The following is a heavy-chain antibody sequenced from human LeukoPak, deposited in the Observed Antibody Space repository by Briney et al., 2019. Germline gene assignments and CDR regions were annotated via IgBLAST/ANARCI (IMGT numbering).Heavy chain of an antibody. D-gene: IGHD5-24*01. Sequence: GGSLRLSCAASGFTFSSYWMTWVRQAPGKGLEWVVNIQEDGSEKYYVDSVKGRFTISRDNAKNSVYLQMDSLRAEDTAVYYCARMASRRDGYNAPLGYWGQGTLVPSP. CDR1: GFTFSSYW. CDR2: IQEDGSEK. J-gene: IGHJ4*02. V-gene: IGHV3-7*01. CDR3: ARMASRRDGYNAPLGY.